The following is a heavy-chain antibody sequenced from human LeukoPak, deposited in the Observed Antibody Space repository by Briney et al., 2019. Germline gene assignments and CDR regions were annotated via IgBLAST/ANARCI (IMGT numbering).Heavy chain of an antibody. CDR3: ARSTIQLWNLDY. Sequence: ASVKVSCKASGYTFTGYYMHWVRQAPGQGLEWMGWINPNSGDTNYAQKFQDRVTMTRDTSISTAYVELSRLRSDDTAMYYCARSTIQLWNLDYWGQGTLVTVSS. D-gene: IGHD5-18*01. CDR1: GYTFTGYY. J-gene: IGHJ4*02. V-gene: IGHV1-2*02. CDR2: INPNSGDT.